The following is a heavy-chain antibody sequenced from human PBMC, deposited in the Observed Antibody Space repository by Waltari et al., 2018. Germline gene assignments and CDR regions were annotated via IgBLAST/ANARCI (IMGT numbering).Heavy chain of an antibody. CDR3: ATDTSASASV. CDR1: GYTLTDFH. Sequence: QVQLVQSGAEVKNPGASVKVSCKASGYTLTDFHMDWVRQAHGQGLEWMGRVNRRTGATTYAQKFQGRVTMTRNTSISTDYMELSSLRSDDSAIYYCATDTSASASVWGQGTMVTVSS. V-gene: IGHV1-2*06. J-gene: IGHJ3*01. CDR2: VNRRTGAT. D-gene: IGHD3-22*01.